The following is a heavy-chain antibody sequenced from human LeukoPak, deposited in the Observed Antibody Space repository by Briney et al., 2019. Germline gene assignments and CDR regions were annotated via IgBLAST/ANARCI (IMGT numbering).Heavy chain of an antibody. V-gene: IGHV3-13*01. CDR2: LGSAGDK. Sequence: PGGSLRLSCAASGFTLGDYDIHWVRQAIGKGLDWVSGLGSAGDKYHAGSERGRFTISREDAENSVYLQMNGLRPEDTAIYYCARAKRETSTRPWTSGMDVWGQGTTVTVSS. CDR1: GFTLGDYD. J-gene: IGHJ6*02. CDR3: ARAKRETSTRPWTSGMDV. D-gene: IGHD3/OR15-3a*01.